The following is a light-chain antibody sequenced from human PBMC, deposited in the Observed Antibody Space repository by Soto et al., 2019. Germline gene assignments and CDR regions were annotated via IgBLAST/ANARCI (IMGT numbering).Light chain of an antibody. CDR3: QQYGSSLFT. CDR2: GAS. V-gene: IGKV3-20*01. CDR1: QSVSSSY. Sequence: EIVLTQSPGTLSLSPGERATLSCRASQSVSSSYLAWYQQKLGQAPRLLTYGASSRATGIPDRFSGSGSGTDFTLTISILEPEDFAVYYCQQYGSSLFTFGPGTKVDI. J-gene: IGKJ3*01.